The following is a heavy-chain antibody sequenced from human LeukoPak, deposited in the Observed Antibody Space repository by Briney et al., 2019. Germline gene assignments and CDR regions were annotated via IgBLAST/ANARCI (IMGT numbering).Heavy chain of an antibody. CDR3: ARMKTMIFTLGAFDI. Sequence: GESLKISCKGSGYSFTSYWIGWVRQMPGKGLEWMGIIYPGDSDTRYSPSFQGQVTISADKSISTAYLQWSSLKASDTAMYYCARMKTMIFTLGAFDIWGQGTMDTVSS. J-gene: IGHJ3*02. CDR2: IYPGDSDT. CDR1: GYSFTSYW. V-gene: IGHV5-51*01. D-gene: IGHD3-22*01.